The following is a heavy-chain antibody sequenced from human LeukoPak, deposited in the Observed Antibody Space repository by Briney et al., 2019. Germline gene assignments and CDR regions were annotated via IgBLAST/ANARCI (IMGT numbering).Heavy chain of an antibody. J-gene: IGHJ6*02. Sequence: PETLCLTRTDPGGSISTSYWSWIWQTPRKGPERVGHIYYGGSTNHNPSLQSRVTISVDTSKNQFSLKLSSVTAADTAVYYCARDRFLSREDYYYGMDVWGQGNTVTVSS. CDR1: GGSISTSY. CDR2: IYYGGST. D-gene: IGHD3-3*01. CDR3: ARDRFLSREDYYYGMDV. V-gene: IGHV4-59*01.